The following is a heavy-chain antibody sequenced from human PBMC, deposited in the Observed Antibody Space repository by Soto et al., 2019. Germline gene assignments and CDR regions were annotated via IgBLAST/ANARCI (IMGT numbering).Heavy chain of an antibody. Sequence: QVQLVQSGAEVKKPGASVKVSCKASGYTFTSYGISWVRQAPGQGLEWMGWISAYNGNTNYAQKLQGRVTMTTDTSTSTAYMELRSLGSVDTAVYYCARDTAGEYYYGSGSREIYYYYGMDVWCQGTTFTVSS. CDR3: ARDTAGEYYYGSGSREIYYYYGMDV. CDR1: GYTFTSYG. CDR2: ISAYNGNT. J-gene: IGHJ6*02. D-gene: IGHD3-10*01. V-gene: IGHV1-18*04.